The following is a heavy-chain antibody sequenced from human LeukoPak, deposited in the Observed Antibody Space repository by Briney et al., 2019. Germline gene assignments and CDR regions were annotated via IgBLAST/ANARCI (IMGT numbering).Heavy chain of an antibody. J-gene: IGHJ2*01. CDR3: AIAPRDYGDYRSRAPYWYFDP. Sequence: SQTLSLTCTISGGPLSSGDYYWSWIRQPPGKGLEWIGYIYYSGSTYYNPSLKSRVTISVDTSKNQFSLKLSSVTAADTAVYYCAIAPRDYGDYRSRAPYWYFDPRGRGTLVTVSS. CDR1: GGPLSSGDYY. D-gene: IGHD4-17*01. CDR2: IYYSGST. V-gene: IGHV4-30-4*01.